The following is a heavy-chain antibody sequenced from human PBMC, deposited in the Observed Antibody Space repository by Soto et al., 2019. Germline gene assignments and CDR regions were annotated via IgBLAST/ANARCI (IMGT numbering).Heavy chain of an antibody. CDR3: ILVGAAGYREGLNWFDP. Sequence: PGGSLRLSCAASGLTFSGSVMHWVRQASGKGLEWVGRIRSKANSYATAYAASVKGRFTISRDDSKNTAYLQMNSLKTEDTAVYYCILVGAAGYREGLNWFDPWGQGTLVTVSS. J-gene: IGHJ5*02. D-gene: IGHD6-13*01. CDR1: GLTFSGSV. CDR2: IRSKANSYAT. V-gene: IGHV3-73*01.